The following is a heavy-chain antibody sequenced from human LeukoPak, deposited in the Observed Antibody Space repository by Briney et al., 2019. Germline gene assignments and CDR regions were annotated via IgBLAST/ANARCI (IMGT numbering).Heavy chain of an antibody. D-gene: IGHD1-26*01. V-gene: IGHV4-39*01. CDR3: ARNASDSGTSYFDY. J-gene: IGHJ4*02. Sequence: SETLSLTCTVSGGSISSSSYYWGWIRQPPGKGLEWIGNIYYSGSTSYNPSLKSRVTISVDTSKNQFSLKLGSVTAADTAVYYCARNASDSGTSYFDYWGQGTLVTVSS. CDR1: GGSISSSSYY. CDR2: IYYSGST.